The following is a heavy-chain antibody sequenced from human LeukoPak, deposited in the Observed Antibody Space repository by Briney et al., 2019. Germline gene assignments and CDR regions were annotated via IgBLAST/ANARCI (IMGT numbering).Heavy chain of an antibody. V-gene: IGHV1-3*01. J-gene: IGHJ4*02. D-gene: IGHD3-10*01. CDR2: INGDNGNT. Sequence: ASVKVSCKTSGYNFPSYTMHWLRQAPGQSPEWMGSINGDNGNTKYSEKFQDRVAFTRDTSASSAYMELSSLRSEDTAVYYCARSSSGTYHYWGQGTLVTVSS. CDR3: ARSSSGTYHY. CDR1: GYNFPSYT.